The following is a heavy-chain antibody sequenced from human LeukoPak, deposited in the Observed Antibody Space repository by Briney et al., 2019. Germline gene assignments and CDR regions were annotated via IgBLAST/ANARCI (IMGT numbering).Heavy chain of an antibody. CDR2: ISSSSSYI. J-gene: IGHJ4*02. Sequence: GGSLRLSCAASGFTFDDYAMHWVRQAPGKGLEWVSSISSSSSYIYYADSVKGRFTISRDNAKNSLYLQMNSLRAEDTAVYYCARDGAHTYYDFWSGYSFFDYWGQGTLVTVSS. D-gene: IGHD3-3*01. V-gene: IGHV3-21*01. CDR3: ARDGAHTYYDFWSGYSFFDY. CDR1: GFTFDDYA.